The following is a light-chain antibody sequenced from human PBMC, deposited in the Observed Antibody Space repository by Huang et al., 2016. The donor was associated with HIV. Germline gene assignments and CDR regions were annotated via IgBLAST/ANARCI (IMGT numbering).Light chain of an antibody. J-gene: IGKJ2*01. CDR1: QGLLYREKIY. CDR3: MQGKQLPYT. CDR2: ELS. V-gene: IGKV2-29*02. Sequence: DIVMTQTPLSLSVTPGQPASISCKSSQGLLYREKIYLYWYLQKPGQSPQLLIYELSHRFAGVPDRFSGSGSPRGFTLKISRVETEDVVFYYCMQGKQLPYTFGQGTSLGIK.